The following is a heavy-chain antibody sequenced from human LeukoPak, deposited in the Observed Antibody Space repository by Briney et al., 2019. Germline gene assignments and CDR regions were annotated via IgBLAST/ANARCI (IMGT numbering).Heavy chain of an antibody. V-gene: IGHV3-33*01. J-gene: IGHJ4*02. CDR3: ARDAHSTLDY. CDR1: GFTFSSYT. CDR2: MWSDSTSK. Sequence: GGSLRLSCAASGFTFSSYTMQWVRQGPVKGLEWVAVMWSDSTSKFYSDSVKGRFTISRDNSQNTLYLQMNSLRAEDSAVYYCARDAHSTLDYWGQGTLVTVSS. D-gene: IGHD2-2*01.